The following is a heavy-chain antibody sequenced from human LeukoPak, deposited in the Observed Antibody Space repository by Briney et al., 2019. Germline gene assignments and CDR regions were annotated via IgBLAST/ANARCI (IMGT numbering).Heavy chain of an antibody. CDR3: ARGSESYDYYSYGMDV. CDR1: GFTFSSYS. CDR2: IWYDGNNK. Sequence: PGGSLRLSCAASGFTFSSYSMNWVRQAPGKGLEWVALIWYDGNNKYYADSVKGRFTISRDNSKNTLYLQMNSLRAEDTAVYYCARGSESYDYYSYGMDVWGKGTTVTVS. D-gene: IGHD5-12*01. J-gene: IGHJ6*04. V-gene: IGHV3-33*08.